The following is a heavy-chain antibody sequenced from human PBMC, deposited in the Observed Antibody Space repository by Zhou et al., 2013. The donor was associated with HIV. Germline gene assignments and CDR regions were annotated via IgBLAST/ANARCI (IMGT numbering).Heavy chain of an antibody. CDR2: SNPNIGDS. Sequence: QAQLVQSGAEVKKPGASVKVSCKASGYIFSGYYIHWVRQAPGQGLEWMGWSNPNIGDSDYAQRFRGRVTMATDTSIDTAYMDLNRLTSDDTATYYCVKRDYCHDDSCNNWDFQHWGQGTLIVVSA. CDR3: VKRDYCHDDSCNNWDFQH. D-gene: IGHD2-15*01. J-gene: IGHJ1*01. V-gene: IGHV1-2*02. CDR1: GYIFSGYY.